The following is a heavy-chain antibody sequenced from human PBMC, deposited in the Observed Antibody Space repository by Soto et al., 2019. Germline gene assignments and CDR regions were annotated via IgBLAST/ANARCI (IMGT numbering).Heavy chain of an antibody. CDR1: GYTFTGYY. V-gene: IGHV1-2*02. D-gene: IGHD3-22*01. CDR3: ARAYYYDSSGYYDDAFDI. CDR2: INPNSGGT. Sequence: QVQLVQSGAEVKKPGASVKVSCKASGYTFTGYYMHWVRQAPGQGLEWMGWINPNSGGTNYAQKFQGRVTMTRDTSISTAYMELSRLRSDDTAVYYCARAYYYDSSGYYDDAFDIWGQGTMVTVSS. J-gene: IGHJ3*02.